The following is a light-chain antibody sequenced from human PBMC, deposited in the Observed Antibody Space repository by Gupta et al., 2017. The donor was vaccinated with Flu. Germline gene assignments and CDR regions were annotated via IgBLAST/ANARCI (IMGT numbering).Light chain of an antibody. V-gene: IGKV3-20*01. CDR2: GAS. J-gene: IGKJ1*01. Sequence: EIVLTQSPVTLSLSPGERATLSCRASQFVRSTYLAWYQQKPGQAPRLLIYGASNRATGTPDRFDGSGSGTEFTLDIRRLEPEDFAVYYCHQWCRSPWTFGQGTNVEVK. CDR3: HQWCRSPWT. CDR1: QFVRSTY.